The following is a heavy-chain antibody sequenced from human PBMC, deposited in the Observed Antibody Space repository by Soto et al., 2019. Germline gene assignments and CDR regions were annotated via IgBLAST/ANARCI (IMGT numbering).Heavy chain of an antibody. Sequence: PGGSLRLSCAASGFTFSSYSMNWVRQAPGKGLEWVSYISSSSTIYYADSVKGRFTISRDNAKNSLYLQMNSLRDEDTAVYYCARLDYGDLAFDYWGQGTLVTVSS. CDR3: ARLDYGDLAFDY. CDR2: ISSSSTI. V-gene: IGHV3-48*02. D-gene: IGHD4-17*01. CDR1: GFTFSSYS. J-gene: IGHJ4*02.